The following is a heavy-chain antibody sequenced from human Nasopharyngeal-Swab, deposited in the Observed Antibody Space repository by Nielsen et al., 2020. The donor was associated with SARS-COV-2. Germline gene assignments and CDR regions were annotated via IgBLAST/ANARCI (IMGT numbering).Heavy chain of an antibody. CDR2: INHSGST. V-gene: IGHV4-34*01. Sequence: SETLSLTCAVYGESFSGYYWSWIRQPPGKGLEWIGGINHSGSTNYNPSLKSRVTISVDTSKNQFSLKLSSVTAADTAVYYCARGRGSSSWYLRFDYWGQGTLVTVSS. D-gene: IGHD6-13*01. CDR3: ARGRGSSSWYLRFDY. CDR1: GESFSGYY. J-gene: IGHJ4*02.